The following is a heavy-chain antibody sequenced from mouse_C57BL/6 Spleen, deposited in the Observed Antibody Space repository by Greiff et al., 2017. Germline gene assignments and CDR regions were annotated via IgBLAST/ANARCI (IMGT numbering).Heavy chain of an antibody. J-gene: IGHJ4*01. CDR3: ARDLSTTVGRNDMDY. CDR1: GYTFTDYN. CDR2: INPNNGGT. Sequence: EVQVVESGPELVKPGASVKIPCKASGYTFTDYNMDWVKQSHGKSLEWIGDINPNNGGTNYNQKFKGKATLTVDKSSSTAYMELRSLTSEDTAFYYCARDLSTTVGRNDMDYWGQGTSVTVSS. V-gene: IGHV1-18*01. D-gene: IGHD1-1*01.